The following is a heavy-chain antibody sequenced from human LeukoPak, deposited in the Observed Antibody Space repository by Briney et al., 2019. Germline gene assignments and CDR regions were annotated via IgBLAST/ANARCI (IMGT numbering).Heavy chain of an antibody. CDR2: ISYDGSNK. J-gene: IGHJ3*02. CDR3: ARQTAAGAFDI. V-gene: IGHV3-30*04. Sequence: PGRSLRLSCAASGFTFSSYAMHWVRQAPGKVLEWVAVISYDGSNKYYADSVKGRFTISRDNSKNTLYLQMNSLRAEDTAVYYCARQTAAGAFDIWGQGTMVTVSS. D-gene: IGHD6-13*01. CDR1: GFTFSSYA.